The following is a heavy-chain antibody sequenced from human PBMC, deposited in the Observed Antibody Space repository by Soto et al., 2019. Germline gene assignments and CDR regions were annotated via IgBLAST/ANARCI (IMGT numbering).Heavy chain of an antibody. J-gene: IGHJ4*02. V-gene: IGHV4-59*12. Sequence: SETLSLTCTVSGGSISSYYWSWIRQPPGKGLEWIGYIYYSGSTNYNPSLKSRVTISVDTSKNQFSLKLSSVTAADTAVYYCAREGCSSTSCSLGEFDYWGQGTLVTVSS. CDR1: GGSISSYY. D-gene: IGHD2-2*01. CDR3: AREGCSSTSCSLGEFDY. CDR2: IYYSGST.